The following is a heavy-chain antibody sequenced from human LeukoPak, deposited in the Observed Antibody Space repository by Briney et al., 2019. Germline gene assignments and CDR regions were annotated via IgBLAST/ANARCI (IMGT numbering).Heavy chain of an antibody. J-gene: IGHJ6*03. V-gene: IGHV1-18*01. CDR1: GYTFTSYA. CDR2: ISGHNDDT. Sequence: ASVKVSCKASGYTFTSYAISWVRQAPRQGLEWMGWISGHNDDTNYAQRLQGRVTMPTDTSTSTAYMELRSLRSDDTAVYYCARAGYCSGGSCYPYYYYYYMDVWGKGTTVTVSS. CDR3: ARAGYCSGGSCYPYYYYYYMDV. D-gene: IGHD2-15*01.